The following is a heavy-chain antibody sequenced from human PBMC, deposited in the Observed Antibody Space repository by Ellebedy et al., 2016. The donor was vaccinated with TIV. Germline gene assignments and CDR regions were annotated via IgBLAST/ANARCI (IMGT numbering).Heavy chain of an antibody. CDR1: GYTFTSYA. CDR2: INTNTGNP. J-gene: IGHJ6*02. V-gene: IGHV7-4-1*02. CDR3: ASPHLWFGELGGYYYGMDV. Sequence: ASVKVSCKASGYTFTSYAMNWVRQAPGQGLEWMGWINTNTGNPTYAQGFTGRFVFSLDTSVSTAYLQISSLKAEDTAVYYCASPHLWFGELGGYYYGMDVWGQGTTVTVSS. D-gene: IGHD3-10*01.